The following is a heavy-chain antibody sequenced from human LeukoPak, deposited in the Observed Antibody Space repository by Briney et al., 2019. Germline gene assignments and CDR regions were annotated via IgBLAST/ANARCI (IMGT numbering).Heavy chain of an antibody. V-gene: IGHV1-69*05. CDR3: ARSSYDSSGYFY. CDR2: IIPIFGTA. D-gene: IGHD3-22*01. CDR1: GGTFSSYA. Sequence: ASVKVSCKASGGTFSSYAISWVRQAPGQGLEWMGGIIPIFGTANYAQRFQGRVTITTDESTSTAYMELSSLRSEDTAVYYCARSSYDSSGYFYWGQGTLVTVSS. J-gene: IGHJ4*02.